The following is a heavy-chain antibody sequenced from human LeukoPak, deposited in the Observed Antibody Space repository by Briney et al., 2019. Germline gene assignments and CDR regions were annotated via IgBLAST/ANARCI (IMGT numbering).Heavy chain of an antibody. Sequence: PSETLSLTCTVSGGSISSYDWSWIRQPPGKGLEWIGCNSYSGNTNYNPSLKSRVTISVDTSKNHFSLNLSSVTAADTAVYYCARVGSGSFDYWGQGTLVTVSS. V-gene: IGHV4-59*01. J-gene: IGHJ4*02. CDR3: ARVGSGSFDY. CDR1: GGSISSYD. D-gene: IGHD1-26*01. CDR2: NSYSGNT.